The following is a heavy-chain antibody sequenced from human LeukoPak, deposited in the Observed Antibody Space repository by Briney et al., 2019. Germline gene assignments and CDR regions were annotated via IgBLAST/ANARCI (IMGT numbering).Heavy chain of an antibody. D-gene: IGHD2-2*01. CDR3: ARVEAYCSSTSCWRDYNWFDP. J-gene: IGHJ5*02. V-gene: IGHV4-34*01. CDR2: INHSGST. Sequence: SETLSLTCAVYGGSFSGYYWSWIRQPPGKGLEWIGEINHSGSTNYNPSLKSRVTISVDTSKNQFSLKLSSVTAADTAVYYCARVEAYCSSTSCWRDYNWFDPWGQGTLVTVSS. CDR1: GGSFSGYY.